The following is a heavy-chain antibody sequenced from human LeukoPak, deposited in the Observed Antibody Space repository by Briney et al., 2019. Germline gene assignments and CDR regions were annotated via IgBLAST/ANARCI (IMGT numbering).Heavy chain of an antibody. Sequence: PSETLSLTCAVYGGSFSGYYWSWIRQPPGKGLEWIGEINHSGSTNYNPSLKSRVTISVDTSKNQFSLKLSSVTAADTAVYYCARRGNYYCDSSGYYPFDYWGQGTLVTVSS. J-gene: IGHJ4*02. CDR2: INHSGST. V-gene: IGHV4-34*01. CDR3: ARRGNYYCDSSGYYPFDY. CDR1: GGSFSGYY. D-gene: IGHD3-22*01.